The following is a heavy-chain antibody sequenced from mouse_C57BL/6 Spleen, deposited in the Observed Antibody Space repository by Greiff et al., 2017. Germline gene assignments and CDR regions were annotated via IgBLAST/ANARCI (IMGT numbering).Heavy chain of an antibody. J-gene: IGHJ4*01. CDR2: IDPSDSET. CDR1: GYTFTSYW. D-gene: IGHD3-2*02. Sequence: VKLQQPGAELVRPGSSVKLSCKASGYTFTSYWMHWVKQRPIQGLEWIGNIDPSDSETNYNQKFKDKATLTVDKSSSTAYMQLSSLTSEDSAVYYCARGGSSGPYAMDDWGQGTSVTVSS. CDR3: ARGGSSGPYAMDD. V-gene: IGHV1-52*01.